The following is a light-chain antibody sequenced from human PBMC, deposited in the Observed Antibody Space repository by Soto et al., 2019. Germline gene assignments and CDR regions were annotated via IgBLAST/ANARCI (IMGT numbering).Light chain of an antibody. CDR2: DAS. CDR1: QSVSSY. CDR3: QQRSNS. Sequence: EIVLTQSPATQSLSTGERATLSCRASQSVSSYLAWYQQKPGQAPRLLIYDASNRATGIPARFSGSGSGTDFTLTISSLEPEDFAVYYCQQRSNSFGGGTKVDIK. V-gene: IGKV3-11*01. J-gene: IGKJ4*01.